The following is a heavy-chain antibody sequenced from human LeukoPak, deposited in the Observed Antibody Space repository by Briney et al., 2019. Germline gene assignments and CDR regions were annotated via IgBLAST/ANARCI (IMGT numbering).Heavy chain of an antibody. D-gene: IGHD1-26*01. CDR2: ISGSGGST. Sequence: GGSLRLSCAASGFTFSSYAMSWVRQAPGKGLEWVSAISGSGGSTCYADSVKGRFTISRDNSKNTLYLQMNSLRAEDTAVYYCAFPVGATYFDYWGQGTLVTVSS. CDR3: AFPVGATYFDY. V-gene: IGHV3-23*01. J-gene: IGHJ4*02. CDR1: GFTFSSYA.